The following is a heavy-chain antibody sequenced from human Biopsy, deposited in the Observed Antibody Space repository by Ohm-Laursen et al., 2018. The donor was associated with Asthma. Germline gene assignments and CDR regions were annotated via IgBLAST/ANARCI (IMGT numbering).Heavy chain of an antibody. Sequence: PSETLSLTCTVSGGSINIGDYYWSWIRQHPGKGLEWIGYIYYSGSAYYNPALKSRVSILIDTSKNQFSLRLSSVTAADKAVYYCARTTYGDDGFDPWGQGTLVTVSS. CDR1: GGSINIGDYY. CDR3: ARTTYGDDGFDP. J-gene: IGHJ5*02. CDR2: IYYSGSA. V-gene: IGHV4-31*03. D-gene: IGHD4-17*01.